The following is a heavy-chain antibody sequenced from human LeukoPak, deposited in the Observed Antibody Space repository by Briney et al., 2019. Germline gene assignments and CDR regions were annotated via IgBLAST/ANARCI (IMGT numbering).Heavy chain of an antibody. CDR3: TKLKGWYGEGFFDY. V-gene: IGHV3-53*01. J-gene: IGHJ4*02. CDR2: LYSGGAT. CDR1: GFTVSSNY. Sequence: GRSLRLSCAASGFTVSSNYMSWVRQPAGKGLECVSVLYSGGATFYADSVKGRFTISRDTSKNTLYLQMNDLRADDTAVYYCTKLKGWYGEGFFDYWGQGTLVTVSS. D-gene: IGHD6-19*01.